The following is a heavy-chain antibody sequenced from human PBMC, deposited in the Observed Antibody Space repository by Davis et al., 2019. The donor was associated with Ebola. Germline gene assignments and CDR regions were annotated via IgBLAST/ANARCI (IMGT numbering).Heavy chain of an antibody. V-gene: IGHV3-11*04. J-gene: IGHJ4*02. CDR2: MSITGGTI. CDR3: AKADSSDWVSYSFDY. CDR1: GFSLNAHH. Sequence: GESLKISCVPSGFSLNAHHMNWLRQAPGKVLEWVAHMSITGGTIYYADSVKGRFTISRDNSKNKVFLQMISLRTEDTAVYYCAKADSSDWVSYSFDYWGQGTLVTVSS. D-gene: IGHD6-19*01.